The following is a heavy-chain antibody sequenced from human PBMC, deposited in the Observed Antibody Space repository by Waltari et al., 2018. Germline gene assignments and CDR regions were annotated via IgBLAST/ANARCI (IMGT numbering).Heavy chain of an antibody. CDR1: GFTFSSSW. CDR3: AREGPDCSSTSCYTGAFDI. D-gene: IGHD2-2*02. V-gene: IGHV3-7*01. Sequence: EVQLVESGGGLVQPGGSLRLSCAASGFTFSSSWMSWVRQAPGKGLEWVANIKQDGSEKYYVDSVKGRFTISRDNAKNSLYLQMNSLRAEDTAVYYCAREGPDCSSTSCYTGAFDIWGQGTMVTVSS. J-gene: IGHJ3*02. CDR2: IKQDGSEK.